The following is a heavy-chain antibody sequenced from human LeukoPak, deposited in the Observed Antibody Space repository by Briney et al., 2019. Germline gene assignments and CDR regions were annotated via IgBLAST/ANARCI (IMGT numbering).Heavy chain of an antibody. J-gene: IGHJ3*02. CDR2: IYWDDDK. Sequence: SDPTLVNPTQTLTLTCTFSGFSLSTSGVGVGWIRQPPGKALEWLALIYWDDDKRCSPSLKSRLTITKDTSKNQVVLTMTNMDPVDTATYYCAHRRITMVRGVIDAFDIWGQGTMVTVSS. CDR3: AHRRITMVRGVIDAFDI. D-gene: IGHD3-10*01. V-gene: IGHV2-5*02. CDR1: GFSLSTSGVG.